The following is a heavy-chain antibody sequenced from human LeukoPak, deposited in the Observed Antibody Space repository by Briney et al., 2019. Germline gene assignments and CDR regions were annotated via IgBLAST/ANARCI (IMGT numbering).Heavy chain of an antibody. Sequence: GASVKVSCKASGYTFSSYYFHWVRQAPGQGLEWMGLINPSGGATSFAQKFRGRVTMTRDMSTGTVFMELSSLRSDDTAVYFCARNYYVTAGHFGYWGQGTLVTVSS. J-gene: IGHJ4*02. D-gene: IGHD3-10*02. CDR1: GYTFSSYY. CDR2: INPSGGAT. V-gene: IGHV1-46*01. CDR3: ARNYYVTAGHFGY.